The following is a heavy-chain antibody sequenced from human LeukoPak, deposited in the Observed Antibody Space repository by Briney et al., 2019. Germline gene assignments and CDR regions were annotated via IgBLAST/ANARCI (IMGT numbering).Heavy chain of an antibody. Sequence: LSLTXAXSGXSFSSNSVTWNWIRQSPSRGLEWLGRTYYRSTWYNDYAVSVRGRITVNPDTSKNQFSLHLNSVTPEDTAVYYCARRLTQYDCFDPWGQGILVTVSS. D-gene: IGHD2-2*01. V-gene: IGHV6-1*01. CDR3: ARRLTQYDCFDP. CDR2: TYYRSTWYN. J-gene: IGHJ5*02. CDR1: GXSFSSNSVT.